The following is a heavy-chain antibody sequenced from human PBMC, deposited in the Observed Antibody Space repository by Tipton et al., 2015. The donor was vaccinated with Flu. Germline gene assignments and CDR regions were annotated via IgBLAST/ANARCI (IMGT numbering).Heavy chain of an antibody. Sequence: LRLSCTVSGGSISSGGYYWSWIRQHPGKGLEWIGYIYYSGSTYYNPSLKSRVTISVDTSKNQFSLKVRSVNAADTAVYYCAPSTRYWTGGHFFGWWGRGTQVTVSS. D-gene: IGHD2-2*01. V-gene: IGHV4-31*03. CDR3: APSTRYWTGGHFFGW. CDR1: GGSISSGGYY. J-gene: IGHJ4*02. CDR2: IYYSGST.